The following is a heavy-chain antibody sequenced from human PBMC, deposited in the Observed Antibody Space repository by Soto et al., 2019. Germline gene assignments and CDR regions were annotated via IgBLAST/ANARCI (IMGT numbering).Heavy chain of an antibody. V-gene: IGHV3-30*18. CDR1: GFTFSSYG. CDR2: ISYDGSNK. D-gene: IGHD1-20*01. CDR3: AKGLPARVLRERGSPLADYYYYMDV. J-gene: IGHJ6*03. Sequence: GGSLRLSCAASGFTFSSYGMHWVFQAPCKGLEWVAVISYDGSNKYYADSVKGRFTISRDNSKNTLYLQMNSLRAEDTAVYYCAKGLPARVLRERGSPLADYYYYMDVWGKGTTVTVSS.